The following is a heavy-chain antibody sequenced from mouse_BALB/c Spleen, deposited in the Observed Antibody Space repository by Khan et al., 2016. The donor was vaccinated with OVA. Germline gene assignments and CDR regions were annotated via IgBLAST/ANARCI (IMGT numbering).Heavy chain of an antibody. CDR2: IFPGSDTP. CDR3: ARGGYSAVAY. CDR1: RYTFTDYI. J-gene: IGHJ3*01. D-gene: IGHD2-3*01. V-gene: IGHV1-77*01. Sequence: QVQLQQSGPEVVKPGASLKVSCKASRYTFTDYIIGWVKQSTRQGLEWIGDIFPGSDTPYYNEKFKDKATLTADISSNTAYMQLSSLTSEDSAVYFCARGGYSAVAYWGQGTLVTVSA.